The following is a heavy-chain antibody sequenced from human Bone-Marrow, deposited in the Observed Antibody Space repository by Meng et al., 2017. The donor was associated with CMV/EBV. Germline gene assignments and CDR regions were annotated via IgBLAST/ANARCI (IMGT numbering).Heavy chain of an antibody. Sequence: LSCAAFGFTFSSCARSGVRQAPGWVLECVSAIVGGGCSTYYADSVKVRFTISRDNSKITLYLQMNSLRAEDTAVCDCAKSTGTTGDYWGQGTLVTVSS. V-gene: IGHV3-23*01. D-gene: IGHD4-17*01. J-gene: IGHJ4*02. CDR2: IVGGGCST. CDR3: AKSTGTTGDY. CDR1: GFTFSSCA.